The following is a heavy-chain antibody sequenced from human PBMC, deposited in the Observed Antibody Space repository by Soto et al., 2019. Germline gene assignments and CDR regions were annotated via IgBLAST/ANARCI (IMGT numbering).Heavy chain of an antibody. CDR1: GGTFSSYA. J-gene: IGHJ6*02. Sequence: QVQLVPPGAEVKKPGSSVKVSCKASGGTFSSYAISWVRQAPGQGLEWMGGIIPIFGTANSSQKFQGRVTITADESMSTAYMELSSLRSEDTGVYYCARDRKTVGCCSGGSCLTSYYYYGMDVWGQGTTVTVSS. CDR3: ARDRKTVGCCSGGSCLTSYYYYGMDV. V-gene: IGHV1-69*01. D-gene: IGHD2-15*01. CDR2: IIPIFGTA.